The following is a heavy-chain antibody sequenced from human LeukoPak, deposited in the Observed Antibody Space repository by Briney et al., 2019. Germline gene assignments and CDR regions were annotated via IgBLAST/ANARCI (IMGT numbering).Heavy chain of an antibody. Sequence: SETLSLTCTVSGGSIRSRSYYWGWIRQSPGKGLEWIGSIFHSGNSYYNPTLKSRVTISVDTSKNQFSLKLSSVTAADTAVYYCARDLPLGLWGQGTLVTVSS. CDR1: GGSIRSRSYY. J-gene: IGHJ4*02. CDR2: IFHSGNS. D-gene: IGHD1-7*01. V-gene: IGHV4-39*07. CDR3: ARDLPLGL.